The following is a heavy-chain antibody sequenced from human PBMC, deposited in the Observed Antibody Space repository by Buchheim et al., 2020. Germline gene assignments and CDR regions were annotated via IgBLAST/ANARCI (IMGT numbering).Heavy chain of an antibody. CDR2: IYFSGTT. CDR1: DGSVSSGDYY. D-gene: IGHD3-10*01. CDR3: VRDEEGFGRADS. V-gene: IGHV4-30-4*01. J-gene: IGHJ4*02. Sequence: QAQLRESGPRLVKPSQTLSLTCTVSDGSVSSGDYYWSWIRQSPGKGLEWIGYIYFSGTTHYNPSLKSRLTISIDTSKNQFSLKLSSVTAADTAVYYCVRDEEGFGRADSWGQGTL.